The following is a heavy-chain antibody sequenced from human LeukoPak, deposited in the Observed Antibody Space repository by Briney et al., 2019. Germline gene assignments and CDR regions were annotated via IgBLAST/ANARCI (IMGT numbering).Heavy chain of an antibody. Sequence: SETLSLTCTVSGGSISSSSYYWGWIRQPPGKGLEWIGTIYYSGSTFSNPSFRSRVTISVDTSQNQFSLKLSSVTAADTAVYYCASGTRYNPFDYWGRGTRVTVSS. CDR3: ASGTRYNPFDY. D-gene: IGHD3-16*02. CDR2: IYYSGST. CDR1: GGSISSSSYY. J-gene: IGHJ4*02. V-gene: IGHV4-39*01.